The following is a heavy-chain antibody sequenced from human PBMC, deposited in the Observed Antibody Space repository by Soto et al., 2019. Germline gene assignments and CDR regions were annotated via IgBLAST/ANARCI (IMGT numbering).Heavy chain of an antibody. D-gene: IGHD6-6*01. J-gene: IGHJ6*01. CDR3: ARVIIDSSSSQYYYYGMDV. CDR2: INAGNGNT. Sequence: GASVKVSCKASRYPFNSYAMNLVRQAPGQSLEWMGWINAGNGNTKYSQKFQGRVTITRDTSASTAYMELSSLRSEDTAVYYCARVIIDSSSSQYYYYGMDVWGQGTTVTVSS. CDR1: RYPFNSYA. V-gene: IGHV1-3*01.